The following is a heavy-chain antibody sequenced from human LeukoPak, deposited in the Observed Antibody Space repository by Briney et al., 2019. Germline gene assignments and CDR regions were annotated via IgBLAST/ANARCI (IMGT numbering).Heavy chain of an antibody. CDR1: GGCISSGGYY. D-gene: IGHD3-3*01. CDR3: ARGRFTIFGVTPHYMDV. J-gene: IGHJ6*03. V-gene: IGHV4-30-2*01. Sequence: SQTLSLTCTVSGGCISSGGYYWSWIRQPPGKGLERIGYIYHSGSTYYNPSLKSRVTISVDRSKNQFSLKLSSVTAADTAVYYCARGRFTIFGVTPHYMDVWGKGTTVTVSS. CDR2: IYHSGST.